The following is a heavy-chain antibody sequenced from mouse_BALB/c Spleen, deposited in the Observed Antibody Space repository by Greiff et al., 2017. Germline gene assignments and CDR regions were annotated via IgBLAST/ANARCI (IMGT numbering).Heavy chain of an antibody. J-gene: IGHJ3*01. Sequence: QVQLQQPGAELVRPGASVKLSCKASGYTFTSYWINWVKQRPGQGLEWIGNIYPSDSYTNYNQKFKDKATLTVDKSSSTAYMQLSSPTSEDSAVYYCTRGSSGPAWFAYWGQGTLVTVSA. CDR1: GYTFTSYW. V-gene: IGHV1-69*02. CDR3: TRGSSGPAWFAY. CDR2: IYPSDSYT. D-gene: IGHD3-1*01.